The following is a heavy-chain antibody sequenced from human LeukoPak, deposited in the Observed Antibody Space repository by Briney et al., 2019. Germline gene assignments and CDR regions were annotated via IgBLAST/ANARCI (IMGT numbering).Heavy chain of an antibody. V-gene: IGHV3-21*01. D-gene: IGHD3-3*01. CDR3: ARAERLLEWLLDS. CDR2: ISSTGSYI. Sequence: GGSLRLSCAASGFTFSRHTMNWVRQAPGKGLEWVSSISSTGSYIYYAESLKGRFTVSRDNAKNYVYLQMNILRVDDTAVYYCARAERLLEWLLDSWGQGTLVTVSS. CDR1: GFTFSRHT. J-gene: IGHJ4*02.